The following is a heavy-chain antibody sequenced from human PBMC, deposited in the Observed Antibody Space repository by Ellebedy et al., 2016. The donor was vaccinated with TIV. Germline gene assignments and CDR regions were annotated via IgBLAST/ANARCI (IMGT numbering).Heavy chain of an antibody. CDR1: GYTFTGYY. CDR2: INPNSGGT. V-gene: IGHV1-2*02. D-gene: IGHD3-22*01. CDR3: ARDFYDSSGDYYFDY. J-gene: IGHJ4*02. Sequence: AASVKVSCKASGYTFTGYYMHWVRQAPGQGLEWMGWINPNSGGTNYAQKFQGRVTMTRDTSISTAYMELSRLRSDDTAVYYCARDFYDSSGDYYFDYWGQGTLVTVSS.